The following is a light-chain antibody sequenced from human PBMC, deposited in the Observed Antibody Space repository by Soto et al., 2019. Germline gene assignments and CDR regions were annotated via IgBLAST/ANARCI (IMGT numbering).Light chain of an antibody. CDR2: EVT. Sequence: QSALTQPASVSGSPRQSITISCTGTNIDVGSYNLVSWFQQHPGKAPKLVIYEVTKRPSGVSDRFSGSKSGNTASLTISGLQAEDEADYYCFSYAGDSVYIFGTGTKLTVL. J-gene: IGLJ1*01. CDR1: NIDVGSYNL. CDR3: FSYAGDSVYI. V-gene: IGLV2-23*02.